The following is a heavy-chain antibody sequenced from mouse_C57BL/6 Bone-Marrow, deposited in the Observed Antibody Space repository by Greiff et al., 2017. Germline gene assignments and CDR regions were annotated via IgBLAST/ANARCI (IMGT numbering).Heavy chain of an antibody. CDR3: ARIITTVVDYFDY. D-gene: IGHD1-1*01. CDR2: IYPGDGDT. Sequence: QVQLQQSGPELVKPGASVKIPCKASGYAFSSSWMNWVKQRPGKGLEWIGRIYPGDGDTNYNGKFKGKATLTADKSSSTAYMQLSSLTSEDSAVYFCARIITTVVDYFDYWGQGTTLTVSS. V-gene: IGHV1-82*01. J-gene: IGHJ2*01. CDR1: GYAFSSSW.